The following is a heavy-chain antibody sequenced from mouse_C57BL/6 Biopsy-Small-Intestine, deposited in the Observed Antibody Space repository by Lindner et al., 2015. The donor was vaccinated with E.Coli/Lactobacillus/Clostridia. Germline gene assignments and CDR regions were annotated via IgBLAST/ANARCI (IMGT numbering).Heavy chain of an antibody. CDR2: IRSKSSNYAT. CDR1: GFTFNTYA. Sequence: VQLQESGGGLVQPKGSLKLSCAASGFTFNTYAVHWVRQAPGKGLEWVARIRSKSSNYATYYGDSVKDRFTISRDDSQSMVYLQMNNLKTEDTAMYYCVRNWDGFAYWGQGTLVTVSA. D-gene: IGHD4-1*01. CDR3: VRNWDGFAY. J-gene: IGHJ3*01. V-gene: IGHV10-3*01.